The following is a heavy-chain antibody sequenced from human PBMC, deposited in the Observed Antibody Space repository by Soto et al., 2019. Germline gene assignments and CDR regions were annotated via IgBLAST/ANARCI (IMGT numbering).Heavy chain of an antibody. J-gene: IGHJ6*02. CDR3: ARDEGGSGSYYNVWYDDYGMDV. Sequence: QVQLVESGGGVVQPGRSLRLSCAASGFTFSSYAMHWVRQAPRKGLEWVAVISYDGSNKYYSDSVKGRFTISRDNSKNPLYLQMNSLRAEETAVYYCARDEGGSGSYYNVWYDDYGMDVWGQGTTVTVSS. V-gene: IGHV3-30-3*01. D-gene: IGHD3-10*01. CDR1: GFTFSSYA. CDR2: ISYDGSNK.